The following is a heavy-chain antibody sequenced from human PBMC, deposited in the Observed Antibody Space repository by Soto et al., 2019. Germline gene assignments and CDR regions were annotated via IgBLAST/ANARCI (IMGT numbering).Heavy chain of an antibody. CDR3: VRNLGNSPPDY. CDR2: VYWDDDK. V-gene: IGHV2-5*02. D-gene: IGHD1-1*01. Sequence: QITLKESGPTLLEPTQTLTLTCTFSGFSLSARGVGVGWIRQPPGKALEWLALVYWDDDKRHSPSVKSRVTIARYTSKSQGLLFLADMDSVDSATYYCVRNLGNSPPDYWGQGTLVTVSP. J-gene: IGHJ4*02. CDR1: GFSLSARGVG.